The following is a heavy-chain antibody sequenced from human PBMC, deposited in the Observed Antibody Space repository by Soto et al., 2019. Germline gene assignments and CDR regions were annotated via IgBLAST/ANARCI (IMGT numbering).Heavy chain of an antibody. CDR2: IYYSGST. Sequence: SETLSLTCTVSGGSISGYYWSWIRQHPGKGLEWIGYIYYSGSTYYNPSLKSRVTISVDTSKNQFSLKLSSVTAADTAVYYCAASCVACGGFNYYGMDVWGQGTTVTVSS. CDR3: AASCVACGGFNYYGMDV. J-gene: IGHJ6*02. V-gene: IGHV4-59*06. D-gene: IGHD2-21*01. CDR1: GGSISGYY.